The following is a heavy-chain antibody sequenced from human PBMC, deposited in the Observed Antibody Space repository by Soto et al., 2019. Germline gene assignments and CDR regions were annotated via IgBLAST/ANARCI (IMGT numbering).Heavy chain of an antibody. Sequence: SVKVSCKASGGTFSSYTISWVRQAPGEGLEWMGRIIPILGIANYAQKYQGRVTITADKSTSTAYMELSSLRSEDTAVYYCASLRNSDSSKYAFDIWGQGIMVTVSS. J-gene: IGHJ3*02. CDR3: ASLRNSDSSKYAFDI. V-gene: IGHV1-69*02. CDR1: GGTFSSYT. D-gene: IGHD6-19*01. CDR2: IIPILGIA.